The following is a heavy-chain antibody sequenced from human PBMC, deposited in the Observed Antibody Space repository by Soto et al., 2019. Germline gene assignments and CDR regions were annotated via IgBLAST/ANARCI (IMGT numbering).Heavy chain of an antibody. D-gene: IGHD3-10*01. CDR1: GFTFSSYG. CDR3: ARAAFTIVSRNTDYEDDMDV. J-gene: IGHJ6*03. V-gene: IGHV3-33*01. Sequence: QVQLVESGGGVVQPGRSLRLSCAASGFTFSSYGMDWVRQAPGKGLEWVAVIRCDGSNKYYADSVKGRFTISRDTSMNMLLLLMTRLGIEVTAGSYSARAAFTIVSRNTDYEDDMDVWGKGKTVDVSS. CDR2: IRCDGSNK.